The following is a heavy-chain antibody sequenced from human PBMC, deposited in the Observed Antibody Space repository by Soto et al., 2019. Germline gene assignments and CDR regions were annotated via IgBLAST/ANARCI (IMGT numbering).Heavy chain of an antibody. D-gene: IGHD2-21*02. V-gene: IGHV3-15*01. J-gene: IGHJ4*02. CDR3: TTLDCAWPVDF. Sequence: EVQLVESGGGLVKPGGSLRLSCATSGFTFSNTWMNWVRQAPGKGLEWVGRTLSKTDGGTIDYAAPVKGRFTISRDDSNNTLYLQMNSLRIEDTAVYYCTTLDCAWPVDFWGQGTLVTVSS. CDR2: TLSKTDGGTI. CDR1: GFTFSNTW.